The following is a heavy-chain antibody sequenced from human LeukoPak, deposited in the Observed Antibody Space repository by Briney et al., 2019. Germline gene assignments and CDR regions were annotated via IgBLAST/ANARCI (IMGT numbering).Heavy chain of an antibody. CDR1: GYTFTGYY. D-gene: IGHD6-19*01. Sequence: SVKVSCTASGYTFTGYYMHWVRQAPGQGLEWMGGIIPIFGTANYAQKFQGRVTITADESTSTAYMELSSLRSEDTAVYYCARDRYSSGWYVGGYFDYWGQGTLVTVSS. CDR3: ARDRYSSGWYVGGYFDY. CDR2: IIPIFGTA. V-gene: IGHV1-69*13. J-gene: IGHJ4*02.